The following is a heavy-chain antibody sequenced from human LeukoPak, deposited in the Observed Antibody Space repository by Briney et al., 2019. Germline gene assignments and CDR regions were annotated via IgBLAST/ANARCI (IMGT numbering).Heavy chain of an antibody. V-gene: IGHV3-23*01. CDR2: ISGSGGST. D-gene: IGHD3-10*01. CDR3: AKADLRMVRGGYFDY. Sequence: GGSLRLSCAASGFTFSSYAMSWVRQAPGKGLEWVSAISGSGGSTYYADSVKGRFTITRDNSKNTLYLQMNSLRAEDTAVYYCAKADLRMVRGGYFDYWGQGTLVTVSS. J-gene: IGHJ4*02. CDR1: GFTFSSYA.